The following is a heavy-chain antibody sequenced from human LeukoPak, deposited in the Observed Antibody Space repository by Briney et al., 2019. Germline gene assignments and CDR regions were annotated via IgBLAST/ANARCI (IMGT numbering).Heavy chain of an antibody. CDR2: LSYDGSNK. V-gene: IGHV3-30*04. CDR3: ARTRTDFVGYYFDY. CDR1: GFTFSSYA. D-gene: IGHD3/OR15-3a*01. Sequence: GGSLRLSCAASGFTFSSYAIHWVRQAPGKGLEWVAVLSYDGSNKYYADSVKGRFTISRDNSKNTLYLQMNSLRAEDTAVYYCARTRTDFVGYYFDYWGQGTLVTVSS. J-gene: IGHJ4*02.